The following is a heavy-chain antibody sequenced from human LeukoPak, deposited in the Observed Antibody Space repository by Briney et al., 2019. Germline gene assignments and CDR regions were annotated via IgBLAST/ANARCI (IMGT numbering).Heavy chain of an antibody. J-gene: IGHJ6*02. CDR3: ARDYGDFHYYYYGMDV. V-gene: IGHV3-30-3*01. D-gene: IGHD4-17*01. CDR1: GFTFSSYA. Sequence: GGSLRLSCAASGFTFSSYAMPWVRQAPGKGLEWVAVISYDGSNKYYADSVKGRFTISRDNSKNTLYLQMNSLRAEDTAVYYCARDYGDFHYYYYGMDVWGQGTTVTVSS. CDR2: ISYDGSNK.